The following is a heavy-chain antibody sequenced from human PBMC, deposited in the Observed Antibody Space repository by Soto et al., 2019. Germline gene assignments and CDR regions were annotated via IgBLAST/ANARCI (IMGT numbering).Heavy chain of an antibody. J-gene: IGHJ6*03. Sequence: GGSLRLSCAASGFTFSNYGMHWVRQAPGKGLEWVAVMSFDGSNKYYADSLKGRFTISRDNSENTLYLQMNSLRAEDTAVYYCAKDPDRGVYNYYYYMDVWGKGTTVTVSS. V-gene: IGHV3-30*18. CDR1: GFTFSNYG. D-gene: IGHD1-26*01. CDR2: MSFDGSNK. CDR3: AKDPDRGVYNYYYYMDV.